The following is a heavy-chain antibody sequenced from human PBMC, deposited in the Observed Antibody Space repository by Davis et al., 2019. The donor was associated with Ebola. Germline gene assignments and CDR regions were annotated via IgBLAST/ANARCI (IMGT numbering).Heavy chain of an antibody. CDR3: ARVPDVWYYDSSGPDY. D-gene: IGHD3-22*01. V-gene: IGHV1-18*01. CDR1: GYSFTDDG. J-gene: IGHJ4*02. CDR2: ISAYNGNT. Sequence: ASVKVSCKASGYSFTDDGISWVRQAPGQGLEWMGWISAYNGNTNYAQKLQGRVTMTTDTSTSTAYMELRSLRSDDTAVYYCARVPDVWYYDSSGPDYWGQGTLVTVSS.